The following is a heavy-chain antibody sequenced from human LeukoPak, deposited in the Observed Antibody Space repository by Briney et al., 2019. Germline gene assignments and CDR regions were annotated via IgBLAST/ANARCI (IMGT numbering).Heavy chain of an antibody. Sequence: PGESLQISCKGSGYMFTSYWIGWVRQMPGKGLEWMGIIYPGDSDTRYNPSFQGQVTISADKSISTAYLQWSSLKASDTAMYYCARQACSTTTCNYGMDVWGQGTAVTVSS. CDR3: ARQACSTTTCNYGMDV. CDR2: IYPGDSDT. CDR1: GYMFTSYW. V-gene: IGHV5-51*01. D-gene: IGHD2-2*01. J-gene: IGHJ6*02.